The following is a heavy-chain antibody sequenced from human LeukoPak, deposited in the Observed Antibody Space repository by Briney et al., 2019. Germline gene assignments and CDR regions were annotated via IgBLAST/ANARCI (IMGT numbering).Heavy chain of an antibody. Sequence: GGSLRLSCAASGFTVSSNYMSWVRQAPGKGLEWVSVIYSGGSTYYADSVKGRFTISRDNAKNSLYLQMNSLRAEDTAVYYCARQEYGSRQYYFDYWGQGTLVTVSS. D-gene: IGHD6-13*01. V-gene: IGHV3-53*01. CDR3: ARQEYGSRQYYFDY. J-gene: IGHJ4*02. CDR2: IYSGGST. CDR1: GFTVSSNY.